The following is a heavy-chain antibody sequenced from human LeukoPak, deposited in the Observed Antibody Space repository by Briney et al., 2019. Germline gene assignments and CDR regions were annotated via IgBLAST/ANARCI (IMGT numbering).Heavy chain of an antibody. Sequence: MASETLSLTCTVSGDSISSSSSYWGWIRQPPGKGLEWIGSIYYSGSTYYNPSLKSRVTISVDTSKNQFSLKLSSVTAADTAVYYCARGPRGSLIVLMVYAIRGGNAFDIWGQGTMVTVSS. V-gene: IGHV4-39*07. CDR3: ARGPRGSLIVLMVYAIRGGNAFDI. CDR2: IYYSGST. CDR1: GDSISSSSSY. D-gene: IGHD2-8*01. J-gene: IGHJ3*02.